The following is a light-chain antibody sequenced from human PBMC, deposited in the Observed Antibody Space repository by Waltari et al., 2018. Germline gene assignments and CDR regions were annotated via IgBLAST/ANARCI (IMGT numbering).Light chain of an antibody. CDR3: QQRSNWPPWT. CDR1: QSVSSY. V-gene: IGKV3-11*01. J-gene: IGKJ1*01. Sequence: EIVLTQSPATLSLSPGARATLSCRASQSVSSYLAWYQQKPGQAPRLLIYDASNRATGIPARFSGSGSVTDFTLTISSLEPEDFAVYYCQQRSNWPPWTFGQGTKVEIK. CDR2: DAS.